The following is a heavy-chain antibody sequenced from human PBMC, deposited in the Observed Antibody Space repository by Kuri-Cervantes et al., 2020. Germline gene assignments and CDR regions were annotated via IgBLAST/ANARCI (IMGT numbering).Heavy chain of an antibody. D-gene: IGHD2-2*01. CDR1: GYTFINHG. CDR2: ISPYNGNT. V-gene: IGHV1-18*01. CDR3: ARVTHREVVPAEDY. Sequence: ASVKVSCKTSGYTFINHGITWVRQAPGQGLEWMGWISPYNGNTNYAQKLQGRVTMTTDTSTSTAYMELRSLRSDDTAVYYCARVTHREVVPAEDYWGQGTLVTVSS. J-gene: IGHJ4*02.